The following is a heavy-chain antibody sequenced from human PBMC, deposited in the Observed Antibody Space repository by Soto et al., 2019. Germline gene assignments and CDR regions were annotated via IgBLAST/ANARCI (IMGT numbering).Heavy chain of an antibody. CDR3: ARDVYYYGSGSYYKLPFAY. J-gene: IGHJ4*02. D-gene: IGHD3-10*01. V-gene: IGHV1-18*01. CDR1: GYTFTSYG. CDR2: ISAYNGNT. Sequence: GASVKVSCKASGYTFTSYGISWVRQAPGQGLEWMGWISAYNGNTNYAQKLQSRVTMTTDTSTSTAYMELRSLSSDDTALYDCARDVYYYGSGSYYKLPFAYWGQGTLITVSS.